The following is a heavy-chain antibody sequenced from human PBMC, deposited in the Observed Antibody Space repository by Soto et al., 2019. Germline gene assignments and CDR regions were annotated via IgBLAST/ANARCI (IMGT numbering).Heavy chain of an antibody. Sequence: QVQLQESGPGLVRPSQTLSLTCTLSGDSVSSDGYYWSWIRQRPGKGLEWIGDFYYSGTTSYYPSLMSRLSISVDTSKNQFSLRLSSVTATDTAVYYCARRHDILTGSDSFDVWGRGTLVTVSS. V-gene: IGHV4-31*03. CDR2: FYYSGTT. D-gene: IGHD3-9*01. J-gene: IGHJ3*01. CDR1: GDSVSSDGYY. CDR3: ARRHDILTGSDSFDV.